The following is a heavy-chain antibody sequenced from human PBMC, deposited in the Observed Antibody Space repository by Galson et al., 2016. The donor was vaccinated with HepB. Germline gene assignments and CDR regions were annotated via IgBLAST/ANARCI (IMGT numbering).Heavy chain of an antibody. J-gene: IGHJ4*02. CDR3: ARDVQHRLDY. CDR1: GGTFSNYA. CDR2: IIAVFRIG. Sequence: SVKVSCKASGGTFSNYAFSWVRQAPGQGLEWMGGIIAVFRIGNYAQKFQGRVKITADDSTSTAYMELSSLRSDDTAVFYCARDVQHRLDYWGQGTLVTAS. D-gene: IGHD3-10*02. V-gene: IGHV1-69*13.